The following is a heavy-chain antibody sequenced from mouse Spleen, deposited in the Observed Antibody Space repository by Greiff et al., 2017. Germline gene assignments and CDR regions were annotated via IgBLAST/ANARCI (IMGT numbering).Heavy chain of an antibody. J-gene: IGHJ2*01. Sequence: ESGPGILQPSQTLSLTCSFSGFSLSTSGMGVSWIRQPSGKGLEWLAHIYWDDDKRYNPSLKSRLTISKDTSRNQVFLKITSVDTADTATYYCARRAPTGTEGVFDYWGQGTTLTVSS. CDR3: ARRAPTGTEGVFDY. CDR1: GFSLSTSGMG. CDR2: IYWDDDK. V-gene: IGHV8-12*01. D-gene: IGHD4-1*02.